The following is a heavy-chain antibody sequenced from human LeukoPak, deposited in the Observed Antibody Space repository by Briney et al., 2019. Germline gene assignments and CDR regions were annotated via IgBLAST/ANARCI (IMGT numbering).Heavy chain of an antibody. V-gene: IGHV1-24*01. CDR1: GYTLTELS. J-gene: IGHJ4*02. CDR2: FDPEDGKT. CDR3: ATKYDSSGLITPPLFDY. Sequence: ASVKDSCKVSGYTLTELSMHWVRQAPGKGLEWMGGFDPEDGKTIYAQKFQGRVTMNEDTSTDTAYMELSSLRSEDTAVYYCATKYDSSGLITPPLFDYWGQGTLVTVSS. D-gene: IGHD3-22*01.